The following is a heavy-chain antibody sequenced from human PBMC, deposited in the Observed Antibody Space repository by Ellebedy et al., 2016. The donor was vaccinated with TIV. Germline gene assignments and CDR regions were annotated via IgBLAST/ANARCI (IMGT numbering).Heavy chain of an antibody. Sequence: ASVKVSXXASGYSFTGYYMHWVRQAPGQGLEWMGWINPNSGGTNYAQKFQGRVTMTRDTSISTGYMELSRLRSDDTAVYYCARPSWDIWSGHRGASFNPWGQGTLVTVSS. V-gene: IGHV1-2*02. CDR1: GYSFTGYY. J-gene: IGHJ5*02. CDR3: ARPSWDIWSGHRGASFNP. CDR2: INPNSGGT. D-gene: IGHD3-3*01.